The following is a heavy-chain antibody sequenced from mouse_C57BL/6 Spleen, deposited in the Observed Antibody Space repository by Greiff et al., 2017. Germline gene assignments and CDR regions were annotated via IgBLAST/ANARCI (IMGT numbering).Heavy chain of an antibody. D-gene: IGHD2-4*01. CDR1: GYTFTSYW. CDR2: IDPNSGGT. V-gene: IGHV1-72*01. Sequence: VKLQQPGAELVKPGASVKLSCKASGYTFTSYWMHWVKQRPGRGLEWIGRIDPNSGGTKYNEKFKSKATLTVDKPSSTAYMQLSSLTLEESAVYYCARDGIYYDYDWSYAMDYWGKGTSVTVAS. CDR3: ARDGIYYDYDWSYAMDY. J-gene: IGHJ4*01.